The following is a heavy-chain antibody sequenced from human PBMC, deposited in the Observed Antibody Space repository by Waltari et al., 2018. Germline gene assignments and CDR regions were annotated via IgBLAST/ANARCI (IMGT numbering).Heavy chain of an antibody. CDR2: IYSGGST. J-gene: IGHJ5*02. V-gene: IGHV3-53*01. Sequence: EVQLVESGGGLVQPGGSLRIPCAASGFSVSGVYMTWVRQAPGKGLQWVSIIYSGGSTYYADSVKGRFTISRDNSKNTVFLQMNSLRVDDTAVYYCARPVGNETWGQGTLVTVSS. CDR3: ARPVGNET. D-gene: IGHD1-26*01. CDR1: GFSVSGVY.